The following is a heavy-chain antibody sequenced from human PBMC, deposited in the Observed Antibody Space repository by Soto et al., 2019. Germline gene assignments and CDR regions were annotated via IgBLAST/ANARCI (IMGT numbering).Heavy chain of an antibody. J-gene: IGHJ3*02. Sequence: GGSLRLSCAASGFICSSYDMSWVRQAPGKGLEWVSTILVDGRTFYVDSVKGRFTISRDSSKNTVYLQMNSLTAGDTALYYCAKATATGGGAFDICGQGTMVTGSS. CDR1: GFICSSYD. CDR2: ILVDGRT. V-gene: IGHV3-23*01. D-gene: IGHD2-8*02. CDR3: AKATATGGGAFDI.